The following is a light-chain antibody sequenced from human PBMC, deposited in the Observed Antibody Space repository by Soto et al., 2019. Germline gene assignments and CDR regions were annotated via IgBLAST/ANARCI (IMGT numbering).Light chain of an antibody. Sequence: EVVLTQSPATLSLSPGERAALSCKASQSISTNLAWYQQKPGQAPRLLIYGASTRATGLPARFIGSGSGTEFTLTISRLEPEDFAVYYCQQFSSYPLTFGGGTKVDIK. V-gene: IGKV3-15*01. CDR1: QSISTN. J-gene: IGKJ4*01. CDR3: QQFSSYPLT. CDR2: GAS.